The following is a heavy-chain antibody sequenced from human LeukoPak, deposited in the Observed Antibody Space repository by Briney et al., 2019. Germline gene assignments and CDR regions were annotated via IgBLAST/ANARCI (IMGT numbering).Heavy chain of an antibody. Sequence: GGPLRLSCVASGFTFNKFDMTWVRQAPGRGPEWVSGINDIGDTAYYPDSVKGRFTISRDNSKNTLYLQIKSLRVEDTALYYCVKGGWGSTFHIWGQGTMVTVSS. J-gene: IGHJ3*02. CDR3: VKGGWGSTFHI. CDR1: GFTFNKFD. CDR2: INDIGDTA. D-gene: IGHD7-27*01. V-gene: IGHV3-23*01.